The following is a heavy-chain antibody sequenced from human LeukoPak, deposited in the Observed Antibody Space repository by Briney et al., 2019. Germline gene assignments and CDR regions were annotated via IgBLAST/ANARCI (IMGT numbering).Heavy chain of an antibody. Sequence: SETLSLTCTASGGSITSDLYYWTWIRQPAGKGLEWIGRIYTNGWTDYNPSLKSRVTISVDTSKNQFSLKLTFVTAADTALYYCARGSGWNAFDPWGQGTLATVSS. CDR1: GGSITSDLYY. D-gene: IGHD6-19*01. CDR2: IYTNGWT. J-gene: IGHJ5*02. CDR3: ARGSGWNAFDP. V-gene: IGHV4-61*02.